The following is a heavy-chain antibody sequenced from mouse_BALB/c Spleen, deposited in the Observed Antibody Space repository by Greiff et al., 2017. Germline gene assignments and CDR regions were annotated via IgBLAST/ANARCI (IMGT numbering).Heavy chain of an antibody. Sequence: QVQLQQSGPELVKPGASVRISCKASGYTFTSYYIHWVKQRPGQGLEWIGWIYPGNVNTKYNEKFKGKATLTADKSSSTAYMQLSSLTSEDSAVYFCARAYGNLEAWFAYWGQGTLVTVSA. J-gene: IGHJ3*01. CDR1: GYTFTSYY. V-gene: IGHV1S56*01. CDR2: IYPGNVNT. CDR3: ARAYGNLEAWFAY. D-gene: IGHD2-1*01.